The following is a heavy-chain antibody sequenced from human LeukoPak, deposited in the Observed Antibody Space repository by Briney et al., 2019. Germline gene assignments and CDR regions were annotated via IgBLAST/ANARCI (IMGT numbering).Heavy chain of an antibody. D-gene: IGHD6-19*01. CDR3: ARDGSSGWYGAIDY. Sequence: KPSETLSLTRTVSGGSISSYYWSWIRQPAGKGLEWIGRIYTSGSTNYNPSLKSRVTISVDKSKNQFSLKLSSVTAADTAVYYCARDGSSGWYGAIDYWGQGTLVTVSS. CDR1: GGSISSYY. CDR2: IYTSGST. J-gene: IGHJ4*02. V-gene: IGHV4-4*07.